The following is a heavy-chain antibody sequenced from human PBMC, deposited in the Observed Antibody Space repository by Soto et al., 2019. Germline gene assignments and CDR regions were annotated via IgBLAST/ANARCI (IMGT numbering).Heavy chain of an antibody. CDR1: GGSISSGGYY. CDR2: IYYSGST. CDR3: ARAGRYYDFWSEGPRRANGGSAFDI. V-gene: IGHV4-31*03. Sequence: SETLSLTCTVSGGSISSGGYYWSWIRQHPGKGLEWIGYIYYSGSTYYNPSLKSRVTISVDTSKNQFSLKLSSVTAADTAGYYCARAGRYYDFWSEGPRRANGGSAFDIWGQGTMVTVSS. J-gene: IGHJ3*02. D-gene: IGHD3-3*01.